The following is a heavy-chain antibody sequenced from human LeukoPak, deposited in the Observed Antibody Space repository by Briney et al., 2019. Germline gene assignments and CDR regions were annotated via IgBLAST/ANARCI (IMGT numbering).Heavy chain of an antibody. D-gene: IGHD5-18*01. J-gene: IGHJ4*02. Sequence: GGSLRLSCAASGFTFSSYAMSWVRQAPGKGLEWVSAISGSGGSTYYTDSVKGRFTISRDNSKNTLYLQMNSLRAEDTAVYYCARGYSYGPSKYYFDYWGQGTLVTVSS. V-gene: IGHV3-23*01. CDR1: GFTFSSYA. CDR3: ARGYSYGPSKYYFDY. CDR2: ISGSGGST.